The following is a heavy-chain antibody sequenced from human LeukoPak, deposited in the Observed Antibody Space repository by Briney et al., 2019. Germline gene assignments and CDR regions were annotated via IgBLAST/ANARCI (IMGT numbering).Heavy chain of an antibody. J-gene: IGHJ4*02. V-gene: IGHV3-23*01. Sequence: GGSLRLSCAASGFTFCSHAMSWVRQAPGKGLEWVSAISGSGGSTYYADSVKGRLTISRDNSKNTLYLQMNSLRAEDTAVYYCAKTSYDSSGYYYFDYWGQGTLVTVSS. CDR1: GFTFCSHA. D-gene: IGHD3-22*01. CDR2: ISGSGGST. CDR3: AKTSYDSSGYYYFDY.